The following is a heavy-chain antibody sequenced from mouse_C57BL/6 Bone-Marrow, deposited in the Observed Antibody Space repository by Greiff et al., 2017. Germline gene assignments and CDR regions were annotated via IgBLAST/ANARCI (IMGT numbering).Heavy chain of an antibody. D-gene: IGHD1-1*01. CDR3: TTRGYYGSSYWYFDV. J-gene: IGHJ1*03. Sequence: VQLQQSGAELVRPGASVKLSCTASGFNIKDDYMHWVKQRPEQGLEWIGWIDPENGDTEYASKFQGKATITADTSSNTAYLQPSSLTSEDTAVYYCTTRGYYGSSYWYFDVWGTGTTVTVSS. CDR1: GFNIKDDY. CDR2: IDPENGDT. V-gene: IGHV14-4*01.